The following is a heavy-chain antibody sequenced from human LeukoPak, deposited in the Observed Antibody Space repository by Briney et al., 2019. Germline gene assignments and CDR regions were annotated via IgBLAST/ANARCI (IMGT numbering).Heavy chain of an antibody. CDR1: GGSFSGYY. D-gene: IGHD1-26*01. CDR2: IYYSGST. CDR3: ARAGSGTFDY. J-gene: IGHJ4*02. Sequence: SETLSLTCAVYGGSFSGYYWSWIRQPPGKGLEWIGYIYYSGSTYYNPSLKSRVTISVDTSKNQFSLKLSSVTAADTAVYYCARAGSGTFDYWGQGTLVTVSS. V-gene: IGHV4-34*09.